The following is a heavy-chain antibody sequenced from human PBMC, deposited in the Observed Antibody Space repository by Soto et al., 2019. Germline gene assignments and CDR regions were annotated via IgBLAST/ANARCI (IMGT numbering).Heavy chain of an antibody. D-gene: IGHD6-25*01. CDR1: GGSIGSGDYY. CDR3: ARNLTMRGYAPAWFDP. J-gene: IGHJ5*02. CDR2: IYYSGST. Sequence: SETLSLTCTVSGGSIGSGDYYWSWIRQPPGKGLEWIGYIYYSGSTYYNPSLKSRVTISVDTSKNQFSLKLSSVTAADTAVYYRARNLTMRGYAPAWFDPCGQGTLVTVSP. V-gene: IGHV4-30-4*01.